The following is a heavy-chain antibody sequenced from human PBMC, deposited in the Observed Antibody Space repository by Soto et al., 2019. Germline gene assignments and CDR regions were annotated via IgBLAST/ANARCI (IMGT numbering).Heavy chain of an antibody. CDR3: AKDGLGAYSYGSYYFDY. CDR2: ISGSGGST. Sequence: GGSLRLSCAASGFTFSSYAMSWVRQAPGKGLEWVSTISGSGGSTYYADSVKGRFTISRDNSKNTLYLQMNSLRAEDTAVYYCAKDGLGAYSYGSYYFDYWGQGTLVNVSS. CDR1: GFTFSSYA. J-gene: IGHJ4*02. V-gene: IGHV3-23*01. D-gene: IGHD5-18*01.